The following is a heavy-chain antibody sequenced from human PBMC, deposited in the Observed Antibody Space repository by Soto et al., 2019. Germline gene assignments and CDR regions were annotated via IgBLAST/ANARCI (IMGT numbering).Heavy chain of an antibody. V-gene: IGHV4-59*01. Sequence: SETLSLTCTVSGGSISSYYWSWIRQPPGKGLEWIGYIYYSGSTNYNPSLKSRVTISVDTSKNQFSLKLSSVTAADTAVYYCARDPGKSWFDPWGQGTLVTVS. CDR1: GGSISSYY. CDR2: IYYSGST. CDR3: ARDPGKSWFDP. J-gene: IGHJ5*02.